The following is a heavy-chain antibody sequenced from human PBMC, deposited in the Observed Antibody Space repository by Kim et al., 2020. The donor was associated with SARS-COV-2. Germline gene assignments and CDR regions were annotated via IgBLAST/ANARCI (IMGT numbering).Heavy chain of an antibody. CDR1: GYSFTSYW. V-gene: IGHV5-10-1*01. J-gene: IGHJ5*02. CDR3: ARLYINTAYYYDSSGYSP. D-gene: IGHD3-22*01. CDR2: IDPSDSYT. Sequence: GESLKISCKGSGYSFTSYWISWVRQMPGKGLEWMGRIDPSDSYTNYSPSFQGHVTISADKSISTAYLQWSSLKASDTAMYYCARLYINTAYYYDSSGYSPWGQGTLVTVSS.